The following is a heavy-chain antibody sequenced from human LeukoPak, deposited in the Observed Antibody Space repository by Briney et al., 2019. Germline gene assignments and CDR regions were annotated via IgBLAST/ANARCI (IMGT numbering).Heavy chain of an antibody. Sequence: GRSLRLSCAASGFTFSNYAMHWVRQAPGKGLEWVAVISYDGSNKYYADSVKGRFTISRDNSKNTLYLQMNSLRTEDTAVYYCARDSGLSNAFDIWGQGTMVTVPS. CDR2: ISYDGSNK. CDR1: GFTFSNYA. CDR3: ARDSGLSNAFDI. D-gene: IGHD3-3*02. V-gene: IGHV3-30-3*01. J-gene: IGHJ3*02.